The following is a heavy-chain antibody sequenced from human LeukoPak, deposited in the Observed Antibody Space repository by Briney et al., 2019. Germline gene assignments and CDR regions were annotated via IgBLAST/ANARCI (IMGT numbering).Heavy chain of an antibody. CDR2: IIPIFGTA. V-gene: IGHV1-69*13. J-gene: IGHJ6*02. CDR3: YRDFWSGSHYYYGMDV. Sequence: ASVKVSCKASGGTFSSYAISWVRQAPGQGLEWMGGIIPIFGTANYAQKFQGRVTITADESTSTAYMELSSLRSEDTAVYYCYRDFWSGSHYYYGMDVWGQGTTVTVSS. D-gene: IGHD3-3*01. CDR1: GGTFSSYA.